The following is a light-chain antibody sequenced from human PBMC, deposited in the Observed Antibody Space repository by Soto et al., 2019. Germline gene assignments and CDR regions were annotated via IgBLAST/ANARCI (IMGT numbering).Light chain of an antibody. J-gene: IGKJ2*01. Sequence: MVLTQSPGTLSLSPGERATLFCRTSQSVSSSHLAWYQKRPGQALRLLMYGTSNRATGIPDRFTGRGSGTEFTLTISRLESEDFARYYCQQYESAPWAFGQGTK. CDR3: QQYESAPWA. CDR2: GTS. V-gene: IGKV3-20*01. CDR1: QSVSSSH.